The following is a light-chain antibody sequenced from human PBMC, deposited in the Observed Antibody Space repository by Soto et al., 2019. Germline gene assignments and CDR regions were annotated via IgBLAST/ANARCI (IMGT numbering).Light chain of an antibody. J-gene: IGKJ4*01. CDR3: QQYSIWPLT. Sequence: IVMTQSPATLSVSPGERATLSCRASQSVSSNLAWYQQKPGQAPSLLIYGASTRATDIPARFSGSGSGTEFTLTISSLQSEDFAVYYCQQYSIWPLTFGGGTKVEIK. V-gene: IGKV3-15*01. CDR1: QSVSSN. CDR2: GAS.